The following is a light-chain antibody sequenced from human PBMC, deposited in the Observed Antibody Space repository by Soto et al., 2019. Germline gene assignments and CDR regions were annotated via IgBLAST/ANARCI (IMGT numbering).Light chain of an antibody. CDR1: QDVGNC. CDR3: QQCRDVPLT. J-gene: IGKJ4*01. V-gene: IGKV1-33*01. Sequence: DIQMTQSPSSLSASVGDRVTITCQASQDVGNCLNWYQQKAGRAPKFLMQDASNLETGVPSRFSGSGSGKYFSFTITSLQPEDVATYYCQQCRDVPLTFGGGTKVDI. CDR2: DAS.